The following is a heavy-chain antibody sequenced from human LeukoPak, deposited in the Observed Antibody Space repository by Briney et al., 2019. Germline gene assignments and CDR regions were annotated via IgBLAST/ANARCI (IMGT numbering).Heavy chain of an antibody. CDR2: ISAYNGNT. CDR3: ARGRSQENTMIRAGYWFDP. V-gene: IGHV1-18*01. CDR1: GYTFTTYG. J-gene: IGHJ5*02. Sequence: ASVKVSCKTSGYTFTTYGISWVRQAPGQGLEWMGWISAYNGNTNYAQKFQGRVTMTTDTSTSTAYMELRGLRSDDTAVYYCARGRSQENTMIRAGYWFDPWGQRTPVTVSS. D-gene: IGHD3-22*01.